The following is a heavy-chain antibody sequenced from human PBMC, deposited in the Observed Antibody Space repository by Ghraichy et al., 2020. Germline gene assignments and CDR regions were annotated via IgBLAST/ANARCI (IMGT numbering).Heavy chain of an antibody. Sequence: SQTLSLTCTVSGGSISSSSYYWGWIRQPPGKGLEWIGSIYYSGSTYYNPSLKSRVTISVDTSKNQFSLKLSSVTAADTAVYYCAGKIPYPSYGMDVWGQGTTVTVSS. CDR2: IYYSGST. CDR1: GGSISSSSYY. CDR3: AGKIPYPSYGMDV. J-gene: IGHJ6*02. V-gene: IGHV4-39*01.